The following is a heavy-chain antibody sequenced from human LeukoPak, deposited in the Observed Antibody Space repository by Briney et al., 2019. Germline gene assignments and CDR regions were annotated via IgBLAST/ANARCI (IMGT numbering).Heavy chain of an antibody. D-gene: IGHD2-2*01. CDR2: IYTGGGT. Sequence: GGSQRLSCPASGFTFSSYGMHCVRQAPGKGLEWVSLIYTGGGTYYADSVKGRFTISRDNSKNTLYLQMNGLRADDTAVYYCARGYCSSTSCYVRDYYGLDVWGQGTTVTVSS. J-gene: IGHJ6*02. CDR1: GFTFSSYG. CDR3: ARGYCSSTSCYVRDYYGLDV. V-gene: IGHV3-NL1*01.